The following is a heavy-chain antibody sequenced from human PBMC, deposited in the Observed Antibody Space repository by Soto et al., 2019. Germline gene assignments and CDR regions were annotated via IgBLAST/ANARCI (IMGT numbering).Heavy chain of an antibody. CDR2: INPSGGST. CDR3: AREALFGLGYCTNGVCPPTRIHWFDP. J-gene: IGHJ5*02. V-gene: IGHV1-46*01. D-gene: IGHD2-8*01. CDR1: GYTFTSYY. Sequence: GASVKVSCKASGYTFTSYYMHWVRQAPGQGLEWMGIINPSGGSTSYAQKFQGRVTMTRDTSTSTVYMELSSLRSEDTAVYYCAREALFGLGYCTNGVCPPTRIHWFDPWGRGTLVTVSS.